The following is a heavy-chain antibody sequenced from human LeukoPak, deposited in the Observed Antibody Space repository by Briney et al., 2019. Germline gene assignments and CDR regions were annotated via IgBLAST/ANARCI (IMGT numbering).Heavy chain of an antibody. CDR2: ISYDGSNK. Sequence: GGSLRLSCAASGFTFSSYAMHWVRQAPGKGPEWVAVISYDGSNKYYADSVKGRFTISRDNSKNTLYLQMNSLRAEDTAVYYCARVVDIVVVPAAIPRFDYWGQGTLVTVSS. V-gene: IGHV3-30-3*01. J-gene: IGHJ4*02. CDR3: ARVVDIVVVPAAIPRFDY. CDR1: GFTFSSYA. D-gene: IGHD2-2*01.